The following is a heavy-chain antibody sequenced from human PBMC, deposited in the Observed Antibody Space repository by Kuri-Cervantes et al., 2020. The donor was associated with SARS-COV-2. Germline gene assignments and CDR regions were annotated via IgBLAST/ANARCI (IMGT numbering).Heavy chain of an antibody. CDR2: INHSGST. Sequence: ESLKISCAVSGYSISSGYYWSWIRQPPGKGLEWIGEINHSGSTNYNPSLKSRVTISVDTSKNQFSLKLSSLTAADTAVYYCASVPGIGYYFDYWGQGTLVTVSS. J-gene: IGHJ4*02. D-gene: IGHD3-10*01. CDR1: GYSISSGYY. V-gene: IGHV4-34*01. CDR3: ASVPGIGYYFDY.